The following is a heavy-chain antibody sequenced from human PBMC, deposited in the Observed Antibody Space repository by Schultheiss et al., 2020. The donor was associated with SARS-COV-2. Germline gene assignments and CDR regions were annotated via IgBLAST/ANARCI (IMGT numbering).Heavy chain of an antibody. CDR1: EYTFTSYH. V-gene: IGHV1-69*13. CDR3: ASGKELSLSLDP. D-gene: IGHD3-16*02. Sequence: SVKVSCKASEYTFTSYHMHWVRQAPGQGLEWMGGIIPIFGTANYAQKFQGRVTITADESTSTAYMELSSLRSEDTAVYYCASGKELSLSLDPWGQGTLVTVSS. CDR2: IIPIFGTA. J-gene: IGHJ5*02.